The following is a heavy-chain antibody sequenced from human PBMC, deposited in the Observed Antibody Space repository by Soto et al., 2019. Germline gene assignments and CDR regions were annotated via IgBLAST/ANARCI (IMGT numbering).Heavy chain of an antibody. CDR3: AGFAGHDILTGYEDHSRFYGMDV. CDR1: GGSISSGGYY. V-gene: IGHV4-31*03. J-gene: IGHJ6*02. Sequence: QVQLQESGPGLVKPSQTLSLTCTVSGGSISSGGYYWSWIRQHPGKGLEWIGYIYYSGSTYYNPSPQSGVTLSVDTSKNQFSLKLSSVTAADTAVYYFAGFAGHDILTGYEDHSRFYGMDVWGQGTTVTVSS. CDR2: IYYSGST. D-gene: IGHD3-9*01.